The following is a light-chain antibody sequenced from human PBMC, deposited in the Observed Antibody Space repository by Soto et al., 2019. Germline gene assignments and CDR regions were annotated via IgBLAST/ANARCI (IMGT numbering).Light chain of an antibody. CDR2: GNS. Sequence: QSALTQPPSVSGAPGQRVTISCTGSSSNIGAGYVVHWYQQLPGTAPKLLIYGNSNRPSGVPDRFSGSKSGTSASLAITGLQAEDEADYYCQSYDSSLSGGVFGGGTKVTVL. V-gene: IGLV1-40*01. CDR3: QSYDSSLSGGV. CDR1: SSNIGAGYV. J-gene: IGLJ3*02.